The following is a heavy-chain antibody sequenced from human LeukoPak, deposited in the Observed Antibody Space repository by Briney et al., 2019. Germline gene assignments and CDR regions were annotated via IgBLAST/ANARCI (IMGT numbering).Heavy chain of an antibody. CDR3: ARDGNGGSPFDY. V-gene: IGHV1-2*02. Sequence: ASVKVSCKASGYTFTGYCMHWVRQAPGQGLEWMGWINPNSGGTNYAQKFQGRVTMTRDTSISTAYMELSRLRSDDTAVYYCARDGNGGSPFDYWGQGTLVTVSS. CDR2: INPNSGGT. J-gene: IGHJ4*02. D-gene: IGHD2-15*01. CDR1: GYTFTGYC.